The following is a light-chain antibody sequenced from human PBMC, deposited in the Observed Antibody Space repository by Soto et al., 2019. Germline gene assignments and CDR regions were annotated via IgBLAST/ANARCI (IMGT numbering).Light chain of an antibody. Sequence: QSALTQPPSVSAAPGQKVTISCSGSSSNIGGNSVSWYQQLPGSAPKLLIYDDNKRPSRIPDRFSGSKSGTSATLGITGFQTGDEADYYCGSWDSSLSAYVFGTATKVTV. J-gene: IGLJ1*01. V-gene: IGLV1-51*01. CDR3: GSWDSSLSAYV. CDR2: DDN. CDR1: SSNIGGNS.